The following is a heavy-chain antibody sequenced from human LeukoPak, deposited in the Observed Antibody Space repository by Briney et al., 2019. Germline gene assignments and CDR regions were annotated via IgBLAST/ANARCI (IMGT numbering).Heavy chain of an antibody. V-gene: IGHV3-30*18. CDR1: GFTFSSYG. J-gene: IGHJ3*02. D-gene: IGHD5-12*01. CDR3: AKVLGEWLRLGAFDI. CDR2: ISYDGSNK. Sequence: PGRSLRLSRAASGFTFSSYGMHWVRQAPGKGLEWVAVISYDGSNKYYADSVKGRFTISRDNSKNTLYLQMNSLRAEDTAVYYCAKVLGEWLRLGAFDIWGQGTMVTVSS.